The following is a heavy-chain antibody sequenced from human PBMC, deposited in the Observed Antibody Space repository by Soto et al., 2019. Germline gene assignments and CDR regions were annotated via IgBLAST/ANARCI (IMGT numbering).Heavy chain of an antibody. D-gene: IGHD1-26*01. Sequence: GGSLRLSCAASGFIFDDFTMHWVRLVPGKGLQWVSYINWDGRIAMYADSVKGRFTISRDNAKNSLYLQMNSLRAEDTAVYYCASDRFRGTYYLRGVTYFFEEWGQGAPVTVSS. CDR3: ASDRFRGTYYLRGVTYFFEE. CDR2: INWDGRIA. CDR1: GFIFDDFT. J-gene: IGHJ4*02. V-gene: IGHV3-20*04.